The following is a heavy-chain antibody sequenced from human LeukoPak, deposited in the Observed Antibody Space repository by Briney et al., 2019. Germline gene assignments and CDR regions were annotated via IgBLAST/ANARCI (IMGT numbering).Heavy chain of an antibody. D-gene: IGHD1-26*01. CDR1: GGPISSGGYY. CDR2: IYHSGST. CDR3: AREVVGATTGMDV. Sequence: SQTLSLTCTVSGGPISSGGYYWSWIRQPPGKGLEWIGYIYHSGSTYYNPSLKSRVTISVDRSKNQFSLKLSSVTAADTAVYYCAREVVGATTGMDVWGKGTTVTVSS. J-gene: IGHJ6*04. V-gene: IGHV4-30-2*01.